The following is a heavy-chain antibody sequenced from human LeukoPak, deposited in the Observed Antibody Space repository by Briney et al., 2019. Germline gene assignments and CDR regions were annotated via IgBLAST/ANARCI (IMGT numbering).Heavy chain of an antibody. CDR2: IYYSGST. Sequence: SETLSLTCTVSGGSISSYYWSWIRQPPGKGLEWIGYIYYSGSTNYNPSLKSRVTISVDTSKNQFSLKLSSVTAADTAAYYCAGIAAAGRYYWGQGTLVTVSS. J-gene: IGHJ4*02. CDR3: AGIAAAGRYY. D-gene: IGHD6-13*01. CDR1: GGSISSYY. V-gene: IGHV4-59*01.